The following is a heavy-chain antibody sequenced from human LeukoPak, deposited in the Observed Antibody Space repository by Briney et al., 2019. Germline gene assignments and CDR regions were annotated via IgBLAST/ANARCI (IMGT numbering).Heavy chain of an antibody. V-gene: IGHV4-30-4*08. Sequence: SQTLSLTCTVSGGSISSGGYYWSWIRQHPGKGLEWIGYIYYSGSTYYNPSLKSRVTISVDTSKNQFSLKLSSVTAADTAVYYCARDTWFGEAYYGMDVWGQGTTVTVSS. D-gene: IGHD3-10*01. CDR3: ARDTWFGEAYYGMDV. CDR2: IYYSGST. J-gene: IGHJ6*02. CDR1: GGSISSGGYY.